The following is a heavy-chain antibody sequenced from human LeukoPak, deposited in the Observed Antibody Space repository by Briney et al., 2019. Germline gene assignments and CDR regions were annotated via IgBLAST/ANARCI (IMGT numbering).Heavy chain of an antibody. D-gene: IGHD4/OR15-4a*01. J-gene: IGHJ4*02. CDR2: IYHSGST. V-gene: IGHV4-4*02. CDR3: ARVTTMVLASFDY. CDR1: GGSISSSNW. Sequence: SETLSLTCAVSGGSISSSNWWSWVRQPPEKGLEWIGEIYHSGSTNYNPSLKSRVTISVDRSKNQFSLKLSSVTAADTAVYYCARVTTMVLASFDYWGQGTLVTVSS.